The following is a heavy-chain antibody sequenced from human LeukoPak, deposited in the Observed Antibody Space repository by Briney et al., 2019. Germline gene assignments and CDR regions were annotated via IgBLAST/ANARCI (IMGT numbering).Heavy chain of an antibody. J-gene: IGHJ6*03. Sequence: ASVKVSCKASGYTFTSYGISWVRQAPGQGLEWMGWISAYNGNTNYAQKLQGRVTMTTDTSTSTAYMELRSLRSDDTAVYYCARNVDRDYYYYMDVWGKGTTVTVPS. CDR3: ARNVDRDYYYYMDV. CDR2: ISAYNGNT. D-gene: IGHD2-21*01. V-gene: IGHV1-18*01. CDR1: GYTFTSYG.